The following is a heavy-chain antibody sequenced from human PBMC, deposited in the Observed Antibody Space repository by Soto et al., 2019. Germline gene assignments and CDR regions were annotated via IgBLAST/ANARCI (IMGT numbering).Heavy chain of an antibody. CDR3: GCRVEDISYDYYGMDV. CDR2: IHHREST. CDR1: GGSVRSNNW. D-gene: IGHD2-15*01. V-gene: IGHV4-4*02. Sequence: SETLPLTCAVSGGSVRSNNWWFWVRQPPGKGLEWIGEIHHRESTNLNPSLKSRVTISVDRSKNEFSLKVKSVTAADTAVYYCGCRVEDISYDYYGMDVWGQGTTVTVSS. J-gene: IGHJ6*02.